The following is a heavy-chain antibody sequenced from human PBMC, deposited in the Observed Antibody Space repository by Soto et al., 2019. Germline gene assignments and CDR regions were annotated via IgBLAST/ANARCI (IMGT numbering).Heavy chain of an antibody. V-gene: IGHV1-18*01. D-gene: IGHD5-18*01. Sequence: GASVKVSCKASGYTFTSYGISCVRQAPGQGLEWMGWISAYNGNTNYAQKLQGRVTMTTDTSTSTAYMELRSLRSDDTAVYYCARVVVDTAMVIFDYWGQGTLVTVSS. CDR1: GYTFTSYG. CDR2: ISAYNGNT. J-gene: IGHJ4*02. CDR3: ARVVVDTAMVIFDY.